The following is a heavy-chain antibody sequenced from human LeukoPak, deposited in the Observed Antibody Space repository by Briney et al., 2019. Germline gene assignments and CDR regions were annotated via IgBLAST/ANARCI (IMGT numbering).Heavy chain of an antibody. CDR2: ISGSGGST. V-gene: IGHV3-23*01. Sequence: GGSLRLSCAASGFTFSSYAMSWVRQAPGKGLEWVSAISGSGGSTYYADSVKGRFTISRDNSKNTLYLQMNSLRSEDTAVYYCAAAIPHGGGELWGQGTLVTVSS. CDR1: GFTFSSYA. J-gene: IGHJ4*02. CDR3: AAAIPHGGGEL. D-gene: IGHD3-16*01.